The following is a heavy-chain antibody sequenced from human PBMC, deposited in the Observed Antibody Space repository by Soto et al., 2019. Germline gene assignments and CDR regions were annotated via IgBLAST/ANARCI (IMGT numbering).Heavy chain of an antibody. CDR1: GFIFSYYA. V-gene: IGHV3-30-3*01. Sequence: GGSLRLSCAASGFIFSYYALHWVRQAPGKGLQWVAVISYDGSKKYYADSVKGRFTISRDNSNNTQYLQMNSLRAEDTAVYYCARDNDSVYDGYYYGLDVWGQGATVTVSS. D-gene: IGHD5-12*01. CDR3: ARDNDSVYDGYYYGLDV. CDR2: ISYDGSKK. J-gene: IGHJ6*02.